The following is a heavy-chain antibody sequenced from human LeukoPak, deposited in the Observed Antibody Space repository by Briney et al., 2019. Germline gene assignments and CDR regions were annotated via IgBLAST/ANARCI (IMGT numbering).Heavy chain of an antibody. V-gene: IGHV4-59*01. J-gene: IGHJ4*02. Sequence: SETLSLTCSVSGDSISTYHWNWIRKPPGKGLEWIGYMQSTGNSKYNPSLRRRVNMSVDTSKNQAALILSSVTAADTAVYYCARDKQHSYGRYFDHWGQGALVTVSS. D-gene: IGHD3-16*01. CDR3: ARDKQHSYGRYFDH. CDR2: MQSTGNS. CDR1: GDSISTYH.